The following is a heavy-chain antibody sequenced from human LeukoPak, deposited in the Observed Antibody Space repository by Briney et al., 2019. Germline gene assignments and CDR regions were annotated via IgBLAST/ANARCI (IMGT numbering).Heavy chain of an antibody. Sequence: GGSLLLSCAASGFTFSSYSMNWVRQAPGKGLEWVSSISSSSTYIYYADSVKGRFTISRDNAKNSLYLQMNSLRAEDTAVYYCATIGYGDYDVDYWGQGTLVTVSS. V-gene: IGHV3-21*01. CDR3: ATIGYGDYDVDY. D-gene: IGHD4-17*01. CDR1: GFTFSSYS. J-gene: IGHJ4*02. CDR2: ISSSSTYI.